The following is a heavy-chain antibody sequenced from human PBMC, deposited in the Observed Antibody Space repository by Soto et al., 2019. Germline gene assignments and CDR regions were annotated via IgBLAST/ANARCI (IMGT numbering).Heavy chain of an antibody. Sequence: QVQLVQSGAEVKKPGSSVKVSCKASGGTFSSYSISWVRQAPGQGLEWMGRIIPILGIANYAQKFQGRVTITADKATSSAYMGLSSLRAGATAVYHCARGGVAGFDCWGQGTLVTVSS. CDR3: ARGGVAGFDC. D-gene: IGHD2-15*01. V-gene: IGHV1-69*02. CDR1: GGTFSSYS. CDR2: IIPILGIA. J-gene: IGHJ4*02.